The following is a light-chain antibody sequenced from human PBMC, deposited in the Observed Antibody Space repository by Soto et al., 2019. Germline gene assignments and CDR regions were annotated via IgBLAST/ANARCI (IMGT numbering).Light chain of an antibody. CDR2: EVS. J-gene: IGLJ1*01. CDR1: SSDVGGYNY. CDR3: SSYTSSNTYV. Sequence: QSALTQPASVSGSPGQSITISCTGTSSDVGGYNYVSWSQQHPGKAPQLMIYEVSNRPSGVSNRFSGSKSGNTASLTISGLQAEDEADYYCSSYTSSNTYVFGTGTK. V-gene: IGLV2-14*01.